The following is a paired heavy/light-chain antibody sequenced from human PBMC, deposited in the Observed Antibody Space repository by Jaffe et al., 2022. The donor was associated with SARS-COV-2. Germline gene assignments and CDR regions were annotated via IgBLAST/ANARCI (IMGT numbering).Light chain of an antibody. J-gene: IGKJ1*01. CDR2: KAS. Sequence: DIQMTQSPSTLSASVGDRVTITCRASQSISSWLAWYQQKPGKAPKLLIYKASSLESGVPSRFSGSGSGTEFTLTISSLQPDDFATYYCQQYNSYGTFGQGTKVEIK. V-gene: IGKV1-5*03. CDR1: QSISSW. CDR3: QQYNSYGT.
Heavy chain of an antibody. CDR2: IIPIFGTA. D-gene: IGHD2-2*01. CDR1: GGTFSSYA. J-gene: IGHJ6*03. Sequence: QVQLVQSGAEVKKPGSSVKVSCKASGGTFSSYAISWVRQAPGQGLEWMGGIIPIFGTANYAQKFQGRVTITADESTSTAYMELSSLRSEDTAVYYCASGVPAATDYYYYYMDVWGKGTTVTVSS. V-gene: IGHV1-69*01. CDR3: ASGVPAATDYYYYYMDV.